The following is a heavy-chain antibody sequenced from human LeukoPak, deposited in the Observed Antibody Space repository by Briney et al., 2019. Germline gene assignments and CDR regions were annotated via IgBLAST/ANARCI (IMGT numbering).Heavy chain of an antibody. Sequence: SETLSLTCTVSGGSISSHYWSWIRQPPGKGLEWIGYIYYSGSTNYNPSLKSRVTISVDTSKNQFSLKLSSVTAADTAVYYCARVYCSSTSCYWDFDYWGQGTLVTVPS. J-gene: IGHJ4*02. D-gene: IGHD2-2*01. CDR2: IYYSGST. CDR1: GGSISSHY. V-gene: IGHV4-59*11. CDR3: ARVYCSSTSCYWDFDY.